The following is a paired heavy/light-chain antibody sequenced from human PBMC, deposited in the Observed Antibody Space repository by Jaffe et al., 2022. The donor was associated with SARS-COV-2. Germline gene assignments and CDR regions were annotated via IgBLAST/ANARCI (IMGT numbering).Light chain of an antibody. CDR1: SNNVGNQG. Sequence: QAGLTQPPSVSKGLRQTATLTCTGNSNNVGNQGAAWLQQHQGHPPKLLLYRNENRPSGISERFSASRSGNTASLTITGLQPEDEADYYCSAWDSSLSVVFGGGTKLTVL. J-gene: IGLJ2*01. V-gene: IGLV10-54*04. CDR3: SAWDSSLSVV. CDR2: RNE.
Heavy chain of an antibody. V-gene: IGHV3-23*01. J-gene: IGHJ4*02. CDR3: AKDLLYHYDSSGYYGGDY. Sequence: EVQLLESGGGLVQPGGSLRLSCAASGFTFSNYAMTWVRQAPGKGLEWVSTIHGSDGSTYYADSVKGRFTISRDNSKNTLYLQMNSLRAEDTAVYYCAKDLLYHYDSSGYYGGDYWGQGTLVTVSS. D-gene: IGHD3-22*01. CDR1: GFTFSNYA. CDR2: IHGSDGST.